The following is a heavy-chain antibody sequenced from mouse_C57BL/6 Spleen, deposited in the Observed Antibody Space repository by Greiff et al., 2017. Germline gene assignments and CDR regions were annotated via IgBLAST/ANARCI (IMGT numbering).Heavy chain of an antibody. Sequence: EVKLVESGGGLVKPGGSLKLSCAASGFTFSDYGMHWVRQAPEKGLEWVAYISSGSSTIYYADTVKGRFTISRDNAKNTLFLQMTSLRSEDTAMYYCARLSTTVVAHYYAMDYWGQGTSVTVSS. V-gene: IGHV5-17*01. CDR3: ARLSTTVVAHYYAMDY. J-gene: IGHJ4*01. CDR1: GFTFSDYG. D-gene: IGHD1-1*01. CDR2: ISSGSSTI.